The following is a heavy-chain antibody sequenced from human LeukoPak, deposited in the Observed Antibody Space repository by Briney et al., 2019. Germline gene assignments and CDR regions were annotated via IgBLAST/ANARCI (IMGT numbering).Heavy chain of an antibody. CDR3: ARNGDTASALNYYYYMDV. D-gene: IGHD2-21*01. CDR1: GFTFSSYA. CDR2: ISSSGSTI. V-gene: IGHV3-48*03. Sequence: GGSLRLSCAASGFTFSSYAMSWVRQAPGKGLEWVSYISSSGSTIYYADSVKGRFTISRDNAKNSLYLQMNSLRAEDTAVYYCARNGDTASALNYYYYMDVWGKGTTVTISS. J-gene: IGHJ6*03.